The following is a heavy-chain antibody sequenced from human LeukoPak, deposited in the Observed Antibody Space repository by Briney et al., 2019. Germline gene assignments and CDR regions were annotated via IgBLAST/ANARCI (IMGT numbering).Heavy chain of an antibody. Sequence: SQTLSLTCTVSGGSISSAYSWSWIWQPAGKGLEWIGSIYYSGSTYYNPSLKSRVTISVDTSKNQFSLKLSSVTAADTAVYYCARAQSNQMATKIWGQGTLVTVSS. D-gene: IGHD5-24*01. V-gene: IGHV4-38-2*02. CDR1: GGSISSAYS. CDR2: IYYSGST. CDR3: ARAQSNQMATKI. J-gene: IGHJ4*02.